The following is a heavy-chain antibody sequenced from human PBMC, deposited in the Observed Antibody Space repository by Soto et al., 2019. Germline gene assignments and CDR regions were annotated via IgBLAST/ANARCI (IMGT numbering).Heavy chain of an antibody. J-gene: IGHJ3*01. CDR2: IYYDGST. Sequence: QLQLQESGPGLVKPSETLSLACSVSGGSITTSSYNWDWIRQPPGKGLEWIGTIYYDGSTSYNPSLKSQVTISVDTSKNHFALKVTSVTAADTAVYYCARLYGNAFDVWGRGTVVTVSS. CDR1: GGSITTSSYN. CDR3: ARLYGNAFDV. D-gene: IGHD3-10*01. V-gene: IGHV4-39*02.